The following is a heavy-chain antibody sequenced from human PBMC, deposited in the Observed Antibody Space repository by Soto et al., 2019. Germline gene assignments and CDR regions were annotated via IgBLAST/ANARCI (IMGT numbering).Heavy chain of an antibody. V-gene: IGHV3-30-3*01. CDR2: ISYDGSNK. D-gene: IGHD3-10*01. J-gene: IGHJ6*02. CDR3: ARGVPLWFGEGTNYYGMDV. Sequence: PGGSLRLSCAASGFTFSTIAMHWVRQAPGKGLEWVTLISYDGSNKYYADSVKGRFTISRDNSKNTLYLQLNSLRAEDTAVYYCARGVPLWFGEGTNYYGMDVWGQGTTVTVSS. CDR1: GFTFSTIA.